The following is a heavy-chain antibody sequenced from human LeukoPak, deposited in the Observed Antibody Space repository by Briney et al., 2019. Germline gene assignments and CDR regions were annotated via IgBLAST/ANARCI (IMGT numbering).Heavy chain of an antibody. CDR2: IYYSGST. J-gene: IGHJ4*02. CDR3: ARGNYDILTGYYTTIDY. CDR1: GGSISSSSYY. D-gene: IGHD3-9*01. V-gene: IGHV4-39*07. Sequence: SETLSLTCTVSGGSISSSSYYWGWIRQPPGKGLEWIGSIYYSGSTYYNPSLKSRVTISVDTSKNQFSLKLSSVTAADTAVYYCARGNYDILTGYYTTIDYWGQGILVTVSS.